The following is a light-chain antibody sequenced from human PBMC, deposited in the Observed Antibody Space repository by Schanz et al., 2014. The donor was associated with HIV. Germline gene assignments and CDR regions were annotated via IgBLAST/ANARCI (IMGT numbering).Light chain of an antibody. CDR3: QQGETFPT. CDR2: KAS. V-gene: IGKV1-5*03. CDR1: QTISTW. Sequence: DIQMTQSPSTLAASVGDRVTITCRASQTISTWLAWYQQKPGKAPNLLIYKASYLQSGVPSRFSGSGSGTVFTLTINGLHPEDSATYYCQQGETFPTFGQGTKLEI. J-gene: IGKJ2*01.